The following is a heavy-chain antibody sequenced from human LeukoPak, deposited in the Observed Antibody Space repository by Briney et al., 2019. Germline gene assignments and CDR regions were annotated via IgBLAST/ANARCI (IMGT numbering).Heavy chain of an antibody. CDR1: GGSISSYY. D-gene: IGHD3-3*01. V-gene: IGHV4-59*08. CDR2: IYYSGST. Sequence: SETLSLTCTVSGGSISSYYWSWIRQPPGKGLEWIGYIYYSGSTNYNPSHKSRVTISVDTSKNQFSLKLSSVTAADTAVYYCAVGLLHPFDYWGQGTLVTVSS. CDR3: AVGLLHPFDY. J-gene: IGHJ4*02.